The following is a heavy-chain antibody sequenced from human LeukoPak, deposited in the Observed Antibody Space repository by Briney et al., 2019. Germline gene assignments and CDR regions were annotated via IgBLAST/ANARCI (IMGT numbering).Heavy chain of an antibody. V-gene: IGHV3-9*01. CDR3: AKDDDSSGYGAFDI. D-gene: IGHD3-22*01. Sequence: PGGSLRLSCATSGFTFDDYARNWVRRAPGKGMEWVSGISWNSGSIGYADSVKGRFTISRDNAKSYLYLQMNSLRAEDTALYYCAKDDDSSGYGAFDIWGQGTMVTVSS. J-gene: IGHJ3*02. CDR1: GFTFDDYA. CDR2: ISWNSGSI.